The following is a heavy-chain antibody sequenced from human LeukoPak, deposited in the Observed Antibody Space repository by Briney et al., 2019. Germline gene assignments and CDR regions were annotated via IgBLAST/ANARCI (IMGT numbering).Heavy chain of an antibody. V-gene: IGHV3-30-3*01. CDR3: AKAIFSYDSSGSPPRC. D-gene: IGHD3-22*01. Sequence: GRSLRLSCAASGFTFSSYAMHWVRQAPGKGLEWVAVISYDGSNKYYADFVKGRFTISRDNSKNTLYLQMNSLRAEDTAVYYCAKAIFSYDSSGSPPRCWGQGTLVTVSS. CDR1: GFTFSSYA. CDR2: ISYDGSNK. J-gene: IGHJ4*02.